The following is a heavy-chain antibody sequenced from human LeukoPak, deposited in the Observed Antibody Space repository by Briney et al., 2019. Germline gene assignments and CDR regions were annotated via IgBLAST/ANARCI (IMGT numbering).Heavy chain of an antibody. V-gene: IGHV3-23*01. D-gene: IGHD3-10*01. Sequence: GGSLRLSCAASGFTFSSYAMSWVRQAPGKGLECVSGISGSGGSTYYADSVKGRFTISRDNSKNTLYLQMNRLRAEDKAVYYCAKEGIGGGFDYWGQRTLVTVSS. CDR1: GFTFSSYA. CDR2: ISGSGGST. CDR3: AKEGIGGGFDY. J-gene: IGHJ4*02.